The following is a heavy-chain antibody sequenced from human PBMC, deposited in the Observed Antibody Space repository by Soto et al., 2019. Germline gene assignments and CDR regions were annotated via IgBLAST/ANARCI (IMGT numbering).Heavy chain of an antibody. CDR1: GYTFNTFG. D-gene: IGHD3-9*01. CDR2: ISVYSGHT. J-gene: IGHJ6*02. CDR3: ARELIRYDILTASNFYALDV. Sequence: QVQLVQSGAEVKKPGASVQVSCTASGYTFNTFGISWVRQAPGQGLEWMGWISVYSGHTDFAQKLQDRVTLTTDTSTSTAYMDLRDLRSDDTAVYHCARELIRYDILTASNFYALDVWGPGTTVTVSS. V-gene: IGHV1-18*01.